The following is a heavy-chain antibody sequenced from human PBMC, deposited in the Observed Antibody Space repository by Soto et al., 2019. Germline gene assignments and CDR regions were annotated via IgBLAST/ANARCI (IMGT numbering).Heavy chain of an antibody. D-gene: IGHD3-3*01. CDR1: GFIFTDYA. J-gene: IGHJ4*02. CDR3: VKRPDPSDRSGYPA. Sequence: PGGSLRLSCAASGFIFTDYAMTWVRQAPGKGLEWVSVISGSGVSIHYTDSVRGRFTISRDNSKNTLYLQMHSLRPEDTAVYFCVKRPDPSDRSGYPAWGQGIKITVSS. V-gene: IGHV3-23*01. CDR2: ISGSGVSI.